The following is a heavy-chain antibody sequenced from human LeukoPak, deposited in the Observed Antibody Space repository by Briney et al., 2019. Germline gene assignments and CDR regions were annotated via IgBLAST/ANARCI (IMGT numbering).Heavy chain of an antibody. CDR2: INGRGGST. Sequence: PGGSLRLSCAASGFTFSNSAMNWVRQAPGKGLEWVSAINGRGGSTYYADSVKGRFTISRDNSKNTLYLQMNSLRAEDTAVYYCARDSFAGGDFWSGYSPFGMDVWGKGTTVTVSS. J-gene: IGHJ6*04. CDR3: ARDSFAGGDFWSGYSPFGMDV. V-gene: IGHV3-23*01. CDR1: GFTFSNSA. D-gene: IGHD3-3*01.